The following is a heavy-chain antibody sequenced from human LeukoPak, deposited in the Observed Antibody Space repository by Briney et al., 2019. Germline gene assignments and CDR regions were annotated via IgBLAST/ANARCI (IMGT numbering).Heavy chain of an antibody. J-gene: IGHJ4*02. Sequence: SGGSPRLSCAASGFTFSSYAMSWVRQAPGKGLEWVSAISGSGGSTYYADSVKGRFTISRDNSKNTLYLQMNSLRAEDTAVYYCAKLASKSSGMKFDYWGQGTLVTVSS. D-gene: IGHD6-19*01. CDR1: GFTFSSYA. CDR3: AKLASKSSGMKFDY. V-gene: IGHV3-23*01. CDR2: ISGSGGST.